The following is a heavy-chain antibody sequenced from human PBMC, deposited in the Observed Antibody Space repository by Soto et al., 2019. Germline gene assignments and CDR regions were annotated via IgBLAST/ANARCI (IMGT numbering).Heavy chain of an antibody. CDR3: TRDWGYGDYVGGEDAFDI. CDR2: IRSKAYGGTT. Sequence: EVQLVESGGGLVQPGRSLRLSCTASGFTFGDYAMSWFRQAPGKGLEWVGFIRSKAYGGTTEYAASVKGRITISRDDSKSIAYLQMNSLTTEDTAVYYGTRDWGYGDYVGGEDAFDIWGQGTMVTVSS. D-gene: IGHD4-17*01. V-gene: IGHV3-49*03. J-gene: IGHJ3*02. CDR1: GFTFGDYA.